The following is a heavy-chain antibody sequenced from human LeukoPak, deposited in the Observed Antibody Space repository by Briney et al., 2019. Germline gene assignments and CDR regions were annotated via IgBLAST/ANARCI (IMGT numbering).Heavy chain of an antibody. D-gene: IGHD3-16*02. CDR3: ASLYVWGSYRYPRGYYFDY. CDR2: IYYSGST. J-gene: IGHJ4*02. Sequence: SETLSLTCTVSGGSISSSSYYWGWIRQPPGKGLEWIGSIYYSGSTYYNPSLKSRVTISVDTSKNQFSLKLSSVTAADTAVYYCASLYVWGSYRYPRGYYFDYWGQGTLVTVSS. V-gene: IGHV4-39*07. CDR1: GGSISSSSYY.